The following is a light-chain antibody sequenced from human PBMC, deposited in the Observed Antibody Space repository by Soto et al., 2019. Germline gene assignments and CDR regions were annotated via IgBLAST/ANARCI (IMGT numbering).Light chain of an antibody. Sequence: EVVMTQSPATLSVSPGEGVTLSCRASQGIGDTLAWYQQKPGQAPRLLIYGASSRATGIPDRFSGSGSGTVFTLTINILEPDDFAVYYCHQYGNSPQTFGQGTRWIS. V-gene: IGKV3-20*01. CDR2: GAS. CDR1: QGIGDT. CDR3: HQYGNSPQT. J-gene: IGKJ1*01.